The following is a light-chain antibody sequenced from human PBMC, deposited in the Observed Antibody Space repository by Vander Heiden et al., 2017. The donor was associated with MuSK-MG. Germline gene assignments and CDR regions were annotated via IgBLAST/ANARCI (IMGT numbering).Light chain of an antibody. V-gene: IGKV4-1*01. CDR2: WAS. CDR1: QSVLFGSTDKNY. CDR3: QQEGRSMWT. J-gene: IGKJ1*01. Sequence: DIVMTQSPDSLAVSLGERATINCKSSQSVLFGSTDKNYLAWYQQKPGQPPKLLIYWASSRESGVPDRFSGSGSGTDFTLPISSLQAEDAAVYYCQQEGRSMWTFGQRTKVEIK.